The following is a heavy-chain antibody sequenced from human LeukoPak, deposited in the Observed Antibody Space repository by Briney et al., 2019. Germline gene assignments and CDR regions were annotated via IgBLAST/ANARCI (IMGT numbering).Heavy chain of an antibody. Sequence: GGSLRLSCAASGFTFSSYGMHWVRQAPGKGLEWVSGMSGRGDTSYYADSVKGRFTISRDNSKNTLFLQMNSLRAEDTAVYYCAKLAGIRGWFVYYFDYWGQGTLVTVS. CDR3: AKLAGIRGWFVYYFDY. CDR2: MSGRGDTS. D-gene: IGHD6-19*01. CDR1: GFTFSSYG. J-gene: IGHJ4*02. V-gene: IGHV3-23*01.